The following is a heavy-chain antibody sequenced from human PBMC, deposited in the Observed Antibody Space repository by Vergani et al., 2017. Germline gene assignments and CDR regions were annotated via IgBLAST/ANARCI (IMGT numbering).Heavy chain of an antibody. D-gene: IGHD1-26*01. V-gene: IGHV5-51*03. J-gene: IGHJ4*02. Sequence: EVELVQSGPEMRKPGESLKISCKGSEYSFGNYWIGWVRQMPGKGLEWMGIIYPADSDTRYSPSFQGQVTISADKSISTAFLQWDSLKASDTALYYCARYRTYTDSWCQGTLLTVSS. CDR3: ARYRTYTDS. CDR1: EYSFGNYW. CDR2: IYPADSDT.